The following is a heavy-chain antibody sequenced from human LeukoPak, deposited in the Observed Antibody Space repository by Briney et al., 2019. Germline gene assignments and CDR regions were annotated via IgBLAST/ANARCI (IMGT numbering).Heavy chain of an antibody. V-gene: IGHV1-18*01. CDR3: AVEKIAYCGGDCYCFDY. Sequence: ASVKVSCKASGYTFTSYGISWVRQAPGQGLEWMGWISAYNGNTNYAQKLQGRVTMTTDTSTSTAYMELRSLRSEDTAVYYCAVEKIAYCGGDCYCFDYWGQGTLVTVSS. J-gene: IGHJ4*02. CDR2: ISAYNGNT. CDR1: GYTFTSYG. D-gene: IGHD2-21*02.